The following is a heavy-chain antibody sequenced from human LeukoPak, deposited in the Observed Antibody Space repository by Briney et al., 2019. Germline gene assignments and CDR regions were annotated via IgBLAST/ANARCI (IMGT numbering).Heavy chain of an antibody. J-gene: IGHJ6*02. Sequence: GGSLRLSCAASGFAFSTYGMHWVRQAPGKGLEWVAVISHDGNNKYYVDSVKGRFTISRDNSKNTLYLQMNSLRPEDTALYFCAKQQVARYYGMDVWGQGTTVTISS. V-gene: IGHV3-30*18. D-gene: IGHD6-13*01. CDR1: GFAFSTYG. CDR3: AKQQVARYYGMDV. CDR2: ISHDGNNK.